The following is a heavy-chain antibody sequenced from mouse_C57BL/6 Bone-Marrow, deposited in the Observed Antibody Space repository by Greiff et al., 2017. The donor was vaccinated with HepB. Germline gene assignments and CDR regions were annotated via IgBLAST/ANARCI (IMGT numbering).Heavy chain of an antibody. J-gene: IGHJ3*01. Sequence: QVQLQQPGAELVMPGASVKLSCKASGYTFTSYWMHWVKQRPGQGLEWIGEIDPSDSYTNHNQKFKGKSTLTVDKSSSTAYMQLSSLTSEDSAVYYCARSLGAWFAYWGQGTLVTVSA. CDR2: IDPSDSYT. CDR3: ARSLGAWFAY. V-gene: IGHV1-69*01. D-gene: IGHD4-1*01. CDR1: GYTFTSYW.